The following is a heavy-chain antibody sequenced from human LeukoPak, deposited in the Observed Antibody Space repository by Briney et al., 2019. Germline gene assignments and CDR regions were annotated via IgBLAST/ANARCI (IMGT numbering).Heavy chain of an antibody. V-gene: IGHV3-23*01. J-gene: IGHJ4*02. Sequence: GGSLRLSCAASGFTFSSYAMSWVRQAPGKGLEWVSTITGSGGSTYYADSVKGRFTIPRDNSKNTLYLQMNSLRAEDTAVYYCAKSLTGGSANYYYFDYWGQGTLVTVSS. CDR2: ITGSGGST. D-gene: IGHD3-10*01. CDR1: GFTFSSYA. CDR3: AKSLTGGSANYYYFDY.